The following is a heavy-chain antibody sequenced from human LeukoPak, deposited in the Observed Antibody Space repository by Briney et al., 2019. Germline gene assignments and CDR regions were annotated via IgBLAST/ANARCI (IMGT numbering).Heavy chain of an antibody. V-gene: IGHV4-59*01. Sequence: SETLSFTCTVSGGSISSYYWSWIRQPPGKGLEWIGYIYYSGSTNYNPSLKSRVTISVDTSKNQFSLKLSSVTAADTAVYYCGAGGSGYSIGWGQGTLVTVSS. D-gene: IGHD3-22*01. CDR2: IYYSGST. CDR1: GGSISSYY. CDR3: GAGGSGYSIG. J-gene: IGHJ4*02.